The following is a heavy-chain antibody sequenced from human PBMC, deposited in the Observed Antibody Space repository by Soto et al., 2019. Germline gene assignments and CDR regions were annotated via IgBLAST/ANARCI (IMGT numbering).Heavy chain of an antibody. CDR1: GYPVTAYY. CDR3: ARGGGVGVAGSAAFDM. V-gene: IGHV1-2*02. D-gene: IGHD3-3*01. J-gene: IGHJ3*02. CDR2: INPATGAA. Sequence: QLHLVPSGAVVKKPGASVTGSCSASGYPVTAYYMHWVRQAPGRGLEWMGGINPATGAAKYTQTFQGRVTMTRDTSTSTVFMELSGLTSEDTAVFYCARGGGVGVAGSAAFDMWGQGTLVTVSS.